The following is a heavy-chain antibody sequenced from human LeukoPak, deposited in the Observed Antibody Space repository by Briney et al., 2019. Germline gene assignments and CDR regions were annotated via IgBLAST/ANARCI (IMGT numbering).Heavy chain of an antibody. J-gene: IGHJ4*02. CDR2: ITPSGGT. Sequence: GESLRISCKASGYTFTSYAMHWGRQAPGQGLEWMGWITPSGGTNYPQKFQGRVAITRDTSITTAYMDLSRLTSDDTAVYYCARDRYGDGFAHFDYWGQGALVTVSS. CDR1: GYTFTSYA. D-gene: IGHD5-24*01. CDR3: ARDRYGDGFAHFDY. V-gene: IGHV1-2*02.